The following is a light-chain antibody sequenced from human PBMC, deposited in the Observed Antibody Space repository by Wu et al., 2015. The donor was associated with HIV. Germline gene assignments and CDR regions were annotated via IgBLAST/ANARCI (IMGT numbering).Light chain of an antibody. CDR2: GAS. J-gene: IGKJ1*01. CDR1: QIIIRN. Sequence: EVVMTQSPATLSVSPGERATLSCRASQIIIRNLAWYQQKPGQAPRLLIYGASTRATGVPARFSGSGSGTEFTLTISSLQSEDFAVYYCQQYNNWRTWTFGQGTKVEIK. V-gene: IGKV3-15*01. CDR3: QQYNNWRTWT.